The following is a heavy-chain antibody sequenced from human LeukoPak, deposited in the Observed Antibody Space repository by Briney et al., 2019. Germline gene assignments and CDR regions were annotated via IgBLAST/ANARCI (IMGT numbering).Heavy chain of an antibody. CDR2: INHSGST. J-gene: IGHJ3*02. CDR1: GGSFSGYY. Sequence: ASETLSPTCAVYGGSFSGYYWSWIRQPPGKGLEWIGEINHSGSTNYNPSLKSRVTISVDTSKNQFSLKLSSVTAADTAVYYCARGLGRWLQLSLRVAFDIWGQGTMVTVSS. V-gene: IGHV4-34*01. CDR3: ARGLGRWLQLSLRVAFDI. D-gene: IGHD5-24*01.